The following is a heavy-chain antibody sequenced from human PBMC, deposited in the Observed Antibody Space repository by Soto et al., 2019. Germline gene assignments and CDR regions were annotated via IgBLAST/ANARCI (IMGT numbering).Heavy chain of an antibody. CDR1: GFTFSNYG. J-gene: IGHJ6*02. D-gene: IGHD6-6*01. Sequence: QVQLVESGGGVVQPGRSLRLSCAASGFTFSNYGMHWVRQAPGKGLEWVAHTSYDDSNKYYADSVKGRFTISRDNSKNTLSLHMDSLRVDDTAIYYCARDRTSSSSFYYGVDVWGQGTAVTVSS. CDR2: TSYDDSNK. V-gene: IGHV3-30*03. CDR3: ARDRTSSSSFYYGVDV.